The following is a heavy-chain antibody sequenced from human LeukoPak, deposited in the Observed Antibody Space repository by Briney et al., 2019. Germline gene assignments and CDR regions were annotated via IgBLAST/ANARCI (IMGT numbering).Heavy chain of an antibody. CDR1: GFSFSTYT. CDR3: ARSGGLIDY. J-gene: IGHJ4*02. CDR2: ISSTSSYM. V-gene: IGHV3-21*01. D-gene: IGHD6-25*01. Sequence: WGSLRLSCAASGFSFSTYTMNWVRQAPGKGLEWVSSISSTSSYMYYADSVKGRFTISRDNAKNSLYLQMNSLRAEDTAVYYCARSGGLIDYWGQGTLVTVSS.